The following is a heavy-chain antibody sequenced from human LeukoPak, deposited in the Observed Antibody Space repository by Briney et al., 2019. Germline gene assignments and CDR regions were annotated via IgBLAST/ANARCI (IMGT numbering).Heavy chain of an antibody. Sequence: ASVKVSGKASGYTFTSSDINWVRQAAGQGLEWMGWINPNSGRTGYAQKFQGRVTMTANTSISTAYMELSSLRFDDTAVYYCARGRSGLAAAGTYDYWGQGTLITVSS. J-gene: IGHJ4*02. CDR3: ARGRSGLAAAGTYDY. CDR2: INPNSGRT. V-gene: IGHV1-8*01. CDR1: GYTFTSSD. D-gene: IGHD6-13*01.